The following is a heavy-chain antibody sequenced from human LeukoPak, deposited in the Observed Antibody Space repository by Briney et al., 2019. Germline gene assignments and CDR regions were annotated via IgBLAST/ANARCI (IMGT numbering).Heavy chain of an antibody. CDR1: GYTFTSYD. V-gene: IGHV1-18*01. Sequence: ASVKVSCKASGYTFTSYDIIWVRQATGQGLEWMGWISAYSGHTNYAQKLQGRVTMTTDTSTSTAYMELRSLRSDDTAVYYCARVLPHRYYYDTSGHPPAFDIWGQGTMVTVSS. J-gene: IGHJ3*02. CDR3: ARVLPHRYYYDTSGHPPAFDI. D-gene: IGHD3-22*01. CDR2: ISAYSGHT.